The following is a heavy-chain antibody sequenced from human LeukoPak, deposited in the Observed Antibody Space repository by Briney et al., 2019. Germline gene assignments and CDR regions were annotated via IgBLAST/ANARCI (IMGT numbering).Heavy chain of an antibody. Sequence: GGSLRLSCAASGFTFSDYYVSWIRQAPRKGLEWVSYISSSGSATYYADSVKGRFTISRDNAKNSLFLQMGSLRAEDTAVYYCARVSGGDYFDYWGQGTLVTVPS. CDR3: ARVSGGDYFDY. D-gene: IGHD6-25*01. V-gene: IGHV3-11*01. J-gene: IGHJ4*02. CDR1: GFTFSDYY. CDR2: ISSSGSAT.